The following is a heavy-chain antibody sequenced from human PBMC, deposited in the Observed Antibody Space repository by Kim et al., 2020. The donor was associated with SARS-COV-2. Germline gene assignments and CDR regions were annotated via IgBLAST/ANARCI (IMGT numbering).Heavy chain of an antibody. CDR3: ARLTRGAVAGQAFDN. CDR2: IYYSGNT. D-gene: IGHD6-19*01. Sequence: SETLSLTCTVSGDSISSSTYFWAWIRQPPGKGLEWIGSIYYSGNTYYNPSLKSRVTISVDTSKNQFSLKLTSVTATDTALYYCARLTRGAVAGQAFDNWGQGTLVTVSS. CDR1: GDSISSSTYF. V-gene: IGHV4-39*01. J-gene: IGHJ4*02.